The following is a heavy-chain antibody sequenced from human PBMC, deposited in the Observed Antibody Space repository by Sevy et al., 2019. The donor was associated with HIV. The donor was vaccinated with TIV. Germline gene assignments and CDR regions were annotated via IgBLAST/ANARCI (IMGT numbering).Heavy chain of an antibody. V-gene: IGHV3-48*02. CDR1: GFTFSSYS. Sequence: GGSLRLSCAASGFTFSSYSMNWVRQAPGKWLEWASYISSSSSTIYYADSVKGRFTISRDNAKNSMYLQMNSLRDEDTAVSYCARGPRGWYDYWGQGTLVTVSS. CDR3: ARGPRGWYDY. D-gene: IGHD6-19*01. J-gene: IGHJ4*02. CDR2: ISSSSSTI.